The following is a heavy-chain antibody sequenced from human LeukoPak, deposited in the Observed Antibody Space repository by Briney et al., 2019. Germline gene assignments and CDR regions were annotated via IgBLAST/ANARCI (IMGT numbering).Heavy chain of an antibody. J-gene: IGHJ6*03. Sequence: GASVKVSCKASGYTFTSYYMHWVRQAPGQGLEWMGIINPSGGSTSYAQKFQGRVTMTRDTSTSTVYMELSRLRSDDTAVYYCARTLYSSSWYKAYMDVWGKGTTVTVSS. CDR3: ARTLYSSSWYKAYMDV. CDR2: INPSGGST. D-gene: IGHD6-13*01. CDR1: GYTFTSYY. V-gene: IGHV1-46*01.